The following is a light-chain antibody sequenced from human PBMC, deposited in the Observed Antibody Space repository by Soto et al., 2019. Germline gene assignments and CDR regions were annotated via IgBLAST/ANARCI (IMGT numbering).Light chain of an antibody. J-gene: IGKJ1*01. CDR3: QQYNVYWT. Sequence: DIPMTQSPSTLSASVGDRVTITCRASQNIYVWLAWYQQKPGKAPKLLIYRASSLESGVPSRFSGSGSGTEFTLTIDSLQPDDFATYYCQQYNVYWTFGQGTKVEIK. CDR1: QNIYVW. CDR2: RAS. V-gene: IGKV1-5*03.